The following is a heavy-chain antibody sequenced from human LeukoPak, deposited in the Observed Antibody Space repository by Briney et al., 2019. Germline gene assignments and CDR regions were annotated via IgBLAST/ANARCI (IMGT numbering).Heavy chain of an antibody. D-gene: IGHD4-11*01. J-gene: IGHJ5*02. CDR2: ICWDDDK. V-gene: IGHV2-5*02. CDR1: GFSLNTRGVC. Sequence: SDPTLVNPTETLTLTCTFSGFSLNTRGVCVGWIRQSPGKALEWLALICWDDDKRYSPSLKSRLTITKDTSKNHVVLTMTNMDPVDTATYYCARLTTGNNCFDPWGQGTLVTVSS. CDR3: ARLTTGNNCFDP.